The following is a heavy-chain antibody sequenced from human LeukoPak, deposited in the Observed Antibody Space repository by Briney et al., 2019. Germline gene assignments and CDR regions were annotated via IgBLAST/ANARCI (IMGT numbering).Heavy chain of an antibody. CDR3: ARESQSRVATIDY. V-gene: IGHV4-34*01. CDR1: GGSFSGYY. Sequence: PSETLSLTCVVYGGSFSGYYWSWIRQPPGKGLEWIGEINHSGSTNYNPSLKSRVTISVDTSKNQFSLKLSSVTAADTAVYYCARESQSRVATIDYWGQGTLVTVSS. D-gene: IGHD5-12*01. CDR2: INHSGST. J-gene: IGHJ4*02.